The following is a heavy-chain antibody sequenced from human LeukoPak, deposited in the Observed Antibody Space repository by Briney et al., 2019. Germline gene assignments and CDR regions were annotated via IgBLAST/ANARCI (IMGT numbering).Heavy chain of an antibody. Sequence: SETLSLTCTVSGYSISSGYYWGWIRQPPGKGLEWIGSIYHSGSTYYNPSLKSRVTISVDTSMNQFSLRLNSVTAADTAVYYCARVDAYNSLYWGQGILVTVSS. D-gene: IGHD5-24*01. J-gene: IGHJ4*02. CDR2: IYHSGST. CDR1: GYSISSGYY. CDR3: ARVDAYNSLY. V-gene: IGHV4-38-2*02.